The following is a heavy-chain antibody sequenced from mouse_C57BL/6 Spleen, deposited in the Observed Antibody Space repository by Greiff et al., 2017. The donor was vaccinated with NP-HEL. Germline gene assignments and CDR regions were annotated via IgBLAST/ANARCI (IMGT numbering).Heavy chain of an antibody. J-gene: IGHJ2*01. D-gene: IGHD1-1*01. CDR2: ISDGGSYT. Sequence: EVQGVESGGGLVKPGGSLKLSCAASGFTFSSYAMSWVRQTPEKRLEWVATISDGGSYTYYPDNVKGRFTISRDNAKNNLYLQMSHLKSEDTAMYYCARDGAYYYGSSFGYFDYWGQGTTLTVSS. CDR1: GFTFSSYA. V-gene: IGHV5-4*01. CDR3: ARDGAYYYGSSFGYFDY.